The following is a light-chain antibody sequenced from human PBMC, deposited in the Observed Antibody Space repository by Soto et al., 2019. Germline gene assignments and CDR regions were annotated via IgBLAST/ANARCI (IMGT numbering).Light chain of an antibody. Sequence: EIMMTQSPATLSVSQSERATLSCRASQSVNSNYLAWYQQKPGQAPRLLIYGISKRATDIPDRFSGSGSGTEFTLTISSLQPEDFATYYCQQHGQWPITFGQGTRLEIK. V-gene: IGKV3D-15*01. J-gene: IGKJ5*01. CDR1: QSVNSN. CDR2: GIS. CDR3: QQHGQWPIT.